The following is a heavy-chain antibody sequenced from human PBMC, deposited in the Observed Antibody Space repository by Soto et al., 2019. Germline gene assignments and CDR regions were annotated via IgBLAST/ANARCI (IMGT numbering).Heavy chain of an antibody. J-gene: IGHJ6*03. CDR1: GFTFSSYW. CDR2: IKPDGSER. CDR3: ARDLYDFRYYYYMDV. D-gene: IGHD3-3*01. V-gene: IGHV3-7*01. Sequence: GVLRLSCAASGFTFSSYWMSWVRQAPGKGLEWVANIKPDGSERYYVDSVRGRFTISRDNARNSLYLQMNSLRAEDTAVYYCARDLYDFRYYYYMDVWGKGTTVTVSS.